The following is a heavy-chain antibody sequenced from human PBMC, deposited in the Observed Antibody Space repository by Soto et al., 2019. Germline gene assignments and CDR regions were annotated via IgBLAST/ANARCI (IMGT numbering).Heavy chain of an antibody. CDR1: GYTFIDFG. D-gene: IGHD4-17*01. Sequence: QVQLVQSGAEVKKPGASVKVSCKASGYTFIDFGISWVRQAPGQGLEWMGWISAYNGKTNYAQKLQGRVTMTTDTSTSTVYMELMSLRSDDTAVYYCARRYGDPSSAAGFDKWGQGTLVTVSS. V-gene: IGHV1-18*01. J-gene: IGHJ4*02. CDR2: ISAYNGKT. CDR3: ARRYGDPSSAAGFDK.